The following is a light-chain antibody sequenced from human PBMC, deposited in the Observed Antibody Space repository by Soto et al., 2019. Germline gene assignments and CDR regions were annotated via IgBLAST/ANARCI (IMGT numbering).Light chain of an antibody. V-gene: IGLV1-47*01. CDR3: ASWDDSLRGFV. Sequence: QSVMTQPPCASGTPGQRVTISCSGSSSNIEYNSVYWYQQLPGSAPKLLIHRNNQRPSGVPDRFSGSKSGTSASLAISGLRSEDEADYHCASWDDSLRGFVFGTGTKLTVL. CDR2: RNN. CDR1: SSNIEYNS. J-gene: IGLJ1*01.